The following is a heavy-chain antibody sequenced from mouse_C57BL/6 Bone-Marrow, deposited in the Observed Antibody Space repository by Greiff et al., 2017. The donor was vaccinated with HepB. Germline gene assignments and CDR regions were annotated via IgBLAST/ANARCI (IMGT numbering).Heavy chain of an antibody. J-gene: IGHJ4*01. CDR1: GFSLTSYG. V-gene: IGHV2-9*01. D-gene: IGHD4-1*01. CDR3: AKAQTGTGYYAMDY. CDR2: IWGGGST. Sequence: VKLMESGPGLVAPSQSLSITCTVSGFSLTSYGIDWVRQPPGKGLEWLGVIWGGGSTNYNSALMSRLSISKDNSKSQVFLKMNSLQTDDTAMYYCAKAQTGTGYYAMDYWGQGTSVTVSS.